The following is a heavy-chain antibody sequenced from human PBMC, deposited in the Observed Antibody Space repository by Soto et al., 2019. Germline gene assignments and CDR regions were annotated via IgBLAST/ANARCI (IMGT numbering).Heavy chain of an antibody. J-gene: IGHJ6*03. D-gene: IGHD3-10*01. CDR3: AREGDYGSGSYYDMDV. CDR2: IGTAGDT. V-gene: IGHV3-13*01. Sequence: TGKGLEWVSAIGTAGDTYYPGSVKGRFTISRENAKNSLYLQMNSLRAGDTAVYYCAREGDYGSGSYYDMDVWGKGTTVSVSS.